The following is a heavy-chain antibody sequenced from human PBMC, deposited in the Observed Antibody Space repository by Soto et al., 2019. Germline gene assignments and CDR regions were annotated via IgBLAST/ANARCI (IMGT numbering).Heavy chain of an antibody. Sequence: QVQLQESGPGLVKPSETLSLSCTVSGGSISSFYWSWIRQSPGKGLEWIGHVYNGGATTYNPSLKSRVTVSADASKKEFSLRLTSVTAADSAVYYCAGTLGIPTTYYYYGMDVWGQGTTVTVSS. D-gene: IGHD2-21*01. CDR2: VYNGGAT. V-gene: IGHV4-59*12. J-gene: IGHJ6*02. CDR3: AGTLGIPTTYYYYGMDV. CDR1: GGSISSFY.